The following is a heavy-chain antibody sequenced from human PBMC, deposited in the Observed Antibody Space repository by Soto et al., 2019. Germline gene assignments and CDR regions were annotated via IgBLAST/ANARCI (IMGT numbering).Heavy chain of an antibody. CDR3: ARWEVRDQNAFDI. Sequence: NPSETLSLTCTVSGGSISSGGYYWSWIRQHPGKGLEWIGYIYYSGSTYYNPSLKSRVTISVDTSKNQFSLKLSSVTAADTAVYYCARWEVRDQNAFDIWGQGTMVTVSS. J-gene: IGHJ3*02. V-gene: IGHV4-31*03. CDR2: IYYSGST. D-gene: IGHD3-10*01. CDR1: GGSISSGGYY.